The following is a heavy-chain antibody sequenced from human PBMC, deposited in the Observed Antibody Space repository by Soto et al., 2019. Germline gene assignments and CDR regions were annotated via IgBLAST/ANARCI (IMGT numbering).Heavy chain of an antibody. CDR3: ARGRPWELYDY. CDR2: IYYTGST. CDR1: GGSISTYY. D-gene: IGHD1-26*01. J-gene: IGHJ4*02. Sequence: QVQLQESGLGLVKPSETLSLTCTVSGGSISTYYWSWIRQPPGKGLDWIGYIYYTGSTNYNPSLKRRFTISVDPSKNEFSLKLSSMTAADTAVYYCARGRPWELYDYWGQGTLVTVSS. V-gene: IGHV4-59*12.